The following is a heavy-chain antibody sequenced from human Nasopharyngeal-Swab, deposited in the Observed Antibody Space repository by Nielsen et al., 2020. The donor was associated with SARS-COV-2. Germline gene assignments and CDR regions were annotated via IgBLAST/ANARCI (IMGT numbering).Heavy chain of an antibody. CDR1: GYTFTSYA. J-gene: IGHJ5*01. CDR2: INTNTGNP. V-gene: IGHV7-4-1*02. CDR3: ARDGLSLQYSSGWYGWFDP. D-gene: IGHD6-19*01. Sequence: ASVKVSCKASGYTFTSYALNWVRQAPGQGLEWMGWINTNTGNPTYAQGFTGRFVFSLDTSVSTAYLQISSPKAEDTAVYYCARDGLSLQYSSGWYGWFDPWGQGTLVTVSS.